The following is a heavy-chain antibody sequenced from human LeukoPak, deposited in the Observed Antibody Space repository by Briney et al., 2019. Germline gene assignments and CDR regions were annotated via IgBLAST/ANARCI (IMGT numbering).Heavy chain of an antibody. CDR3: ARGGFYSSAYFDY. Sequence: GGSLRLSCAASGFTFSSYGMHWVRQAPGKGLEWVSYISSSGSTIYYADSVKGRFTISRDNAKSSLYLQMNSLRAEDTAVYYCARGGFYSSAYFDYWGQGTLVTVSS. CDR2: ISSSGSTI. V-gene: IGHV3-48*04. D-gene: IGHD6-19*01. J-gene: IGHJ4*02. CDR1: GFTFSSYG.